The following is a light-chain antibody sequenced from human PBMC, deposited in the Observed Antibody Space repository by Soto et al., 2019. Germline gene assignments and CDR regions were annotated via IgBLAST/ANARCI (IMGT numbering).Light chain of an antibody. CDR2: DVN. Sequence: QSALTQPASVSGSPGQSITISCTGSSRDIGAYDYVSWYQQHPGKAPKFMIYDVNNRPSGVSDRFSGSKSGYTASLAISWLQVEDEAHYYGISYTTSSTSVFGTGTKLTVL. V-gene: IGLV2-14*01. CDR3: ISYTTSSTSV. J-gene: IGLJ1*01. CDR1: SRDIGAYDY.